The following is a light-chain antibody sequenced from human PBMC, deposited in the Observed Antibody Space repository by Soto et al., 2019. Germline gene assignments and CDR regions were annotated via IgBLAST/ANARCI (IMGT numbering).Light chain of an antibody. CDR3: CSYTTSNTRQIV. CDR1: SSDVGSYNL. V-gene: IGLV2-14*02. CDR2: GVN. J-gene: IGLJ1*01. Sequence: QSVLTQPASVSGSPGQSITISCTGTSSDVGSYNLVSWYQQHPGKAPKLMIYGVNKRPPGVSNRFSGSKSGNTASLTISGLQPEDEADYYCCSYTTSNTRQIVFGTGTKVTVL.